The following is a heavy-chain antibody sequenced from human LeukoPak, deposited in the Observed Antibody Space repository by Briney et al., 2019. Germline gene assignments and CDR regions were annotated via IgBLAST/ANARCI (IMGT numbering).Heavy chain of an antibody. J-gene: IGHJ4*02. CDR1: GETFIHNF. V-gene: IGHV4-34*01. CDR2: INHSGST. Sequence: KPSETLSLTCAVYGETFIHNFWTWTRQPPGKGLEWIGQINHSGSTYYNPSLKSRVTILVDTSKNQFSLKLTSVTAADTAVYYCARAMPYFYGSIAVPGTIDYWGQGILVTVSS. D-gene: IGHD6-19*01. CDR3: ARAMPYFYGSIAVPGTIDY.